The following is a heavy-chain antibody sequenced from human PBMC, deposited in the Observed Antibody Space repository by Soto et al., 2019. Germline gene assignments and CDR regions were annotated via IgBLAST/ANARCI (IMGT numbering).Heavy chain of an antibody. J-gene: IGHJ5*02. Sequence: GGSLRLSCAASGFTFSSYWMSWVRQAPGKGLEWVANIKQDGSEKYYVDSVKGRFTISRDNAKNSLYLQMNSLRAEDTAVYYCARVGLEVGASWSDPWGQGTLVTVSS. D-gene: IGHD1-26*01. CDR2: IKQDGSEK. CDR3: ARVGLEVGASWSDP. CDR1: GFTFSSYW. V-gene: IGHV3-7*03.